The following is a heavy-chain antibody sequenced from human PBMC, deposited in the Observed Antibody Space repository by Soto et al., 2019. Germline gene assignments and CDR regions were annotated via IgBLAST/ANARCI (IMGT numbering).Heavy chain of an antibody. Sequence: QVQLVEFGGGVVQPGRSLRLSCAASGFTFSNYGMHWVRQAPGKGLEWVAVISYDGSNKYYGDSVKGRFTIFRDNSKDTLYLQMNSLRAEDTAVYYCAKGLMVRGTYLDWFDPWGQGTLVTVSS. D-gene: IGHD3-10*01. CDR3: AKGLMVRGTYLDWFDP. V-gene: IGHV3-30*18. CDR1: GFTFSNYG. J-gene: IGHJ5*02. CDR2: ISYDGSNK.